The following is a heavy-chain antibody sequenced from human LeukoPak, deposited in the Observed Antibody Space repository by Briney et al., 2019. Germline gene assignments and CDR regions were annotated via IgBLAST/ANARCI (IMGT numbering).Heavy chain of an antibody. V-gene: IGHV1-2*02. CDR3: AREPSPSYYYDSSGYYRSRFDH. J-gene: IGHJ5*02. D-gene: IGHD3-22*01. CDR1: GYTFTCYY. CDR2: INPNSGGT. Sequence: ASVKVSCKASGYTFTCYYMHWVRQAPGQGLEWMGWINPNSGGTNYAQKFQGRVTMTRDTSISTAYMELSRLRSDDTAVYYCAREPSPSYYYDSSGYYRSRFDHWGQGTLVTVSS.